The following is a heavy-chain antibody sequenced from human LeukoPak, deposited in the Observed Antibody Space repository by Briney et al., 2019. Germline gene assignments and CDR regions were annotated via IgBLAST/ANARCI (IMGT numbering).Heavy chain of an antibody. J-gene: IGHJ4*02. CDR3: AKAIGLYGDYMYYFDY. V-gene: IGHV3-23*01. CDR2: ISGSGGST. CDR1: GFTFSSYA. D-gene: IGHD4-17*01. Sequence: GGSLRLSCAASGFTFSSYAMSRVRQAPGKGLEWVSAISGSGGSTYYADSVKGRFTISRDNSKNTLYLQMNSLRAEDTAVYYCAKAIGLYGDYMYYFDYWGQGTLVTVSS.